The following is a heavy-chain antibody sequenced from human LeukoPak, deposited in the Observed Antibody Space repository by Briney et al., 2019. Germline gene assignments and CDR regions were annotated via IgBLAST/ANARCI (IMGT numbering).Heavy chain of an antibody. J-gene: IGHJ4*02. Sequence: GGSLRLSCAASGFTVSSNYMSWVRQAPGKGLEWVSIIYSGGNTYYADSVKGRFTISRDTSKNTLYLQMNSLRAEDTAVYYCARNYYDSSGYYYEFDYWGQGTLVTVSS. CDR1: GFTVSSNY. D-gene: IGHD3-22*01. V-gene: IGHV3-53*01. CDR2: IYSGGNT. CDR3: ARNYYDSSGYYYEFDY.